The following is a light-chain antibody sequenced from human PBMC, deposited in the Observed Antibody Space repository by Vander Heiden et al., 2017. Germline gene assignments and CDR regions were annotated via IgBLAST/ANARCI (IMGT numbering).Light chain of an antibody. Sequence: EIVMTQSPATLSVSTGERATLSCRASQRVSSNLAWYQQKPGQAPRLLIYGASTRATGIPARFSGSGSGTEFTLTISSLQSEDFAVYYCQQYNNWPPRSYTFGQGTKLEIK. CDR1: QRVSSN. CDR2: GAS. V-gene: IGKV3-15*01. J-gene: IGKJ2*01. CDR3: QQYNNWPPRSYT.